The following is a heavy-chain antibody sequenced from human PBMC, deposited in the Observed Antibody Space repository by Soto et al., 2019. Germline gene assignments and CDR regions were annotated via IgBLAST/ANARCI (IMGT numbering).Heavy chain of an antibody. Sequence: EVQLLESGGGLVQPGGSLRLSCAASGFTFSTYAMSWVRQAPGKGLDWVSAISGTGGSTYYADSVHGRFTISRDNSKNTLYLQMNSLRAEDTAVYYCAKNWDTTSSSSSHWGQGTLVTVSS. D-gene: IGHD6-6*01. V-gene: IGHV3-23*01. CDR1: GFTFSTYA. CDR3: AKNWDTTSSSSSH. J-gene: IGHJ4*02. CDR2: ISGTGGST.